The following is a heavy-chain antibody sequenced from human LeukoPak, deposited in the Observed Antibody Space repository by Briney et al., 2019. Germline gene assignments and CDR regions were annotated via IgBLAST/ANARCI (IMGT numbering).Heavy chain of an antibody. CDR1: GGSFSGCY. V-gene: IGHV4-34*01. CDR2: INHSGST. CDR3: ARGYPIAAASMVFDY. D-gene: IGHD6-13*01. J-gene: IGHJ4*02. Sequence: PSETLSLTCAVYGGSFSGCYWSWIRQPPGKGLEWIGEINHSGSTNYNPSLKSRVTISVDTSKNQFSLKLSSVTAADTAVYYCARGYPIAAASMVFDYWGQGTLVTVSS.